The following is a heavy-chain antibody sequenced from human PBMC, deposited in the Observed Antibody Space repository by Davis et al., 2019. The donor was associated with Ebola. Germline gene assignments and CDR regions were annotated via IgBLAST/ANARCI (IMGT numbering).Heavy chain of an antibody. CDR3: ARCGYCSSTSCYTSHYYYYYGMDV. Sequence: SVNVSCKASGYTFTSYGISWVRQAPGQRLEWMGWINAGNGNTKYSQNFQGRVTITRDTSASTAYMELSSLRSEDTAVYYCARCGYCSSTSCYTSHYYYYYGMDVWGQGTTVTVSS. CDR2: INAGNGNT. V-gene: IGHV1-3*01. CDR1: GYTFTSYG. J-gene: IGHJ6*02. D-gene: IGHD2-2*02.